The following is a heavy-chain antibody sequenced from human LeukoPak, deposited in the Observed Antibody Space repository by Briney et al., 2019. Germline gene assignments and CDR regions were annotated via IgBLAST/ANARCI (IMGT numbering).Heavy chain of an antibody. J-gene: IGHJ4*02. D-gene: IGHD6-6*01. V-gene: IGHV3-7*01. CDR1: GFTFSNYW. Sequence: GGSLRLSCAASGFTFSNYWMSWVRQAPGKGLEWVANINQDGGVKYYVDSLKGRFTISRDNAKNSLYLQMNSLRGDDTAVYYCARIGYSSSSEDYWGQGTLDTVSS. CDR3: ARIGYSSSSEDY. CDR2: INQDGGVK.